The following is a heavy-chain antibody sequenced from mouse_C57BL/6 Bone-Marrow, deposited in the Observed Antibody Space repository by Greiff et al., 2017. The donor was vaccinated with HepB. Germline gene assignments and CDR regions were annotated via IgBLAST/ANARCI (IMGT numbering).Heavy chain of an antibody. CDR2: ISSGGDYI. D-gene: IGHD2-3*01. Sequence: EVQVVESGEGLVKPGGSLKLSCAASGFTFSSYAMSWVRQTPEKRLEWVAYISSGGDYIYYADTVKGRFTISRDNARNTLYLQMSSLKSEDTAMYYCTRERWLLAMDYWGQGTSVTVSS. CDR3: TRERWLLAMDY. CDR1: GFTFSSYA. V-gene: IGHV5-9-1*02. J-gene: IGHJ4*01.